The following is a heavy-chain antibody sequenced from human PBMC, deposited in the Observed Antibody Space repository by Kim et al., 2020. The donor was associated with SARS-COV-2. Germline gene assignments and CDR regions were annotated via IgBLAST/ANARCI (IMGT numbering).Heavy chain of an antibody. Sequence: GGSLRLSCAASGFTFSKFAMHWVRQPPGEGLEWVAVIWFDGSEKYYADSVKGRFSISRDNSKNTTYLQMNSLRAEDTALYYCAREGRDGYNHGDNWLDPWGQGTLVTVSS. CDR3: AREGRDGYNHGDNWLDP. D-gene: IGHD5-12*01. J-gene: IGHJ5*02. CDR2: IWFDGSEK. CDR1: GFTFSKFA. V-gene: IGHV3-33*01.